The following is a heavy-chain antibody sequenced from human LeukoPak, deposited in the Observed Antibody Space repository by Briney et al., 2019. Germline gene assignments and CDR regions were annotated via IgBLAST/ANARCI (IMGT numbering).Heavy chain of an antibody. J-gene: IGHJ4*02. CDR1: GGSFSGYY. Sequence: SETLSLTCAVNGGSFSGYYWSWIRQPPGKGLEWIGEINHSGSTNYNPSLKSRVTISVDTSKNQFSLKLSSVTAADTAVYYCARAVEGYYDSSGYLHYFDYWGQGTLVTVSS. D-gene: IGHD3-22*01. V-gene: IGHV4-34*01. CDR2: INHSGST. CDR3: ARAVEGYYDSSGYLHYFDY.